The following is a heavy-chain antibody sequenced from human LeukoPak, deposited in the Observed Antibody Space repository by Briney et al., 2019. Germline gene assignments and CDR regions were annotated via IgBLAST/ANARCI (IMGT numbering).Heavy chain of an antibody. J-gene: IGHJ4*02. CDR3: ARDGYGSGSYYHYYFDY. Sequence: AGGSLTLSCAASGFTFSSYSMNWVRHAPGKALECVSSISSSSSYIYYADSVKGRFTISRDNAKNSLYLQMNSLRAEDTAVYYCARDGYGSGSYYHYYFDYWGQGTLVTVSS. V-gene: IGHV3-21*01. CDR1: GFTFSSYS. CDR2: ISSSSSYI. D-gene: IGHD3-10*01.